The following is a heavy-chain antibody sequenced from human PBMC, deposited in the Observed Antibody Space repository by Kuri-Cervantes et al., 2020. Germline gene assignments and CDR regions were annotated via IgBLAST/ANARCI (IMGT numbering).Heavy chain of an antibody. CDR3: ERAWTAVRGPFDY. Sequence: SVPVSRKPSGGTFRSYSICWVRQAPAQGLEWMGWINPNSGRTNYAQKFHVRVTMTRDTSISTAYMELGRLRSDYTAVYYCERAWTAVRGPFDYWGQGTLVTVSS. D-gene: IGHD4-23*01. CDR2: INPNSGRT. V-gene: IGHV1-2*02. J-gene: IGHJ4*02. CDR1: GGTFRSYS.